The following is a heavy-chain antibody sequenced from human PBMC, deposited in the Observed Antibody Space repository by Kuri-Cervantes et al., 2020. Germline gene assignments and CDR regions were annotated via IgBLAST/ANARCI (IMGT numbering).Heavy chain of an antibody. V-gene: IGHV4-59*01. CDR1: GGSISSYY. D-gene: IGHD2-15*01. CDR3: ARTSVYCSGGSCYSEHDY. J-gene: IGHJ4*02. Sequence: SETLSLTCTVSGGSISSYYWSWVRQPPGKGLEWIGYIYYSGSTNYNPSLKSRVTISVDTSKNQFSLKLSSVTAADTAVYYCARTSVYCSGGSCYSEHDYWGQGTPVTVSS. CDR2: IYYSGST.